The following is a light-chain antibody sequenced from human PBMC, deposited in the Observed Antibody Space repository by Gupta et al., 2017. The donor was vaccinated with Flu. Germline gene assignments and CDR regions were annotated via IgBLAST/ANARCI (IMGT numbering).Light chain of an antibody. Sequence: SALTQPPSASGSPGQSITISCTGTSSDIGAYKYVSWHQQHAAKPHRRIIYEVTRRPAGVPAGFSASESGNTASLTVSGRQEEEDGDYYYHSHTGSDTFVFGTGTTVTGL. CDR1: SSDIGAYKY. CDR3: HSHTGSDTFV. V-gene: IGLV2-8*01. CDR2: EVT. J-gene: IGLJ1*01.